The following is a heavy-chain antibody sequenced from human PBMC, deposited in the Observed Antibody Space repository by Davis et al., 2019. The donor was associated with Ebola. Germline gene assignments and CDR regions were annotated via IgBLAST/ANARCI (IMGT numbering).Heavy chain of an antibody. D-gene: IGHD5-12*01. CDR3: ARAKYSGWGMDV. Sequence: PGGSLRLSCAASGFTFSSYAMSWVRQAPGKGLEWVSAVSGSGTTTAYADSVKGRFTISRDNAKNSLYLQMNSLRAGDTAVYYCARAKYSGWGMDVWGQGTTVTVSS. CDR1: GFTFSSYA. V-gene: IGHV3-23*01. CDR2: VSGSGTTT. J-gene: IGHJ6*02.